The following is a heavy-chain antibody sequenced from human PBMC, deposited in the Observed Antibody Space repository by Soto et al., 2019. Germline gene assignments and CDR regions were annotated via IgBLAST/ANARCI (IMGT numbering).Heavy chain of an antibody. J-gene: IGHJ6*03. Sequence: PGGSLRLSCAASGFTVSSNYMSWVRQAPGKGLEWVSVIYSGGSTYYADSVKGRFTISRDNSKNTLYLQMNSLRAEDTAVYYCARGYYDYIWGSYRYTEIPDYYYKVIWGKGTTVTDSS. V-gene: IGHV3-66*01. CDR1: GFTVSSNY. CDR2: IYSGGST. CDR3: ARGYYDYIWGSYRYTEIPDYYYKVI. D-gene: IGHD3-16*02.